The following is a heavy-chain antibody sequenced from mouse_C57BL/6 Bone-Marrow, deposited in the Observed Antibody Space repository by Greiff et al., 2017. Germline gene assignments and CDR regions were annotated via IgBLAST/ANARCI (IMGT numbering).Heavy chain of an antibody. Sequence: DVQLQESGGGLVKPGGSLKLSCAASGFTFSSYAMSWVRQTPEKRLEWVATISDGGSYTYYPDNVKGRFTISRDNAKNNLYLQMSHLKSEDTAMYYCARDPIFWGQGTTLTVSS. CDR3: ARDPIF. D-gene: IGHD6-5*01. CDR1: GFTFSSYA. J-gene: IGHJ2*01. CDR2: ISDGGSYT. V-gene: IGHV5-4*01.